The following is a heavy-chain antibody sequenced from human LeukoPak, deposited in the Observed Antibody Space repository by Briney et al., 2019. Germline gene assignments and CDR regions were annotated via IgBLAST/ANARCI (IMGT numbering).Heavy chain of an antibody. V-gene: IGHV3-30*04. D-gene: IGHD3-10*01. J-gene: IGHJ4*02. Sequence: GGSLRLSCAASGFTFSSYAMHWVRQAPGKGLEWVAVISYDGSNKYYADSVKGRFTISRDNSKNTLYLQMNSLRAEDTAVYYCARDRYYYGSGSYFDYWGQGTLVTVSS. CDR1: GFTFSSYA. CDR2: ISYDGSNK. CDR3: ARDRYYYGSGSYFDY.